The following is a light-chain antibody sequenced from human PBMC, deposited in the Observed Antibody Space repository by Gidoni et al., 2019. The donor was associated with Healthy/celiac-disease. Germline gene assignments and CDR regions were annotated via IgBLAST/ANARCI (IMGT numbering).Light chain of an antibody. CDR2: LGS. Sequence: DIVMIQSPLSLPVTPGEPASISCRSSQRLLHSNGYNYLDWYLQKPGQLPQLLIYLGSYRASGVPDSFSCSGSGTDFTLKISRVEAEDVGVYYCMQALQTQWTFGQGTKVEIK. V-gene: IGKV2-28*01. CDR3: MQALQTQWT. J-gene: IGKJ1*01. CDR1: QRLLHSNGYNY.